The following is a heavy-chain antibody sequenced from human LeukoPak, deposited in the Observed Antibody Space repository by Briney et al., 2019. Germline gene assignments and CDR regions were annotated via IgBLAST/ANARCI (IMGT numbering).Heavy chain of an antibody. CDR1: GVTFSIYE. J-gene: IGHJ4*02. Sequence: PGGSLRLSCAASGVTFSIYEMNWVRQAPGKGLEWVSFISSSGSAIYYADSVKGRFTTSRDNAKNSLYLQMNSLRDGDTADYYCARGRYCSSTSCSGDYWGQGTLVTVSS. D-gene: IGHD2-2*01. V-gene: IGHV3-48*03. CDR2: ISSSGSAI. CDR3: ARGRYCSSTSCSGDY.